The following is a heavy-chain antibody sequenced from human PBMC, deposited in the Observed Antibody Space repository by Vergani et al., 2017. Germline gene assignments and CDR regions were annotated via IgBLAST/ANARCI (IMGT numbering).Heavy chain of an antibody. CDR1: GSSISSSSYY. D-gene: IGHD6-13*01. Sequence: QLQLQESGPGLVKPSETLSLTCTVSGSSISSSSYYWGWVRQPPGKGLEWIGSIYYSGSTYYNPSLKSRVTISVDTSKNQFSLKLSSVTAADTAVYYCARSALSAGVDYWGQGTLVTVSS. J-gene: IGHJ4*02. CDR2: IYYSGST. V-gene: IGHV4-39*01. CDR3: ARSALSAGVDY.